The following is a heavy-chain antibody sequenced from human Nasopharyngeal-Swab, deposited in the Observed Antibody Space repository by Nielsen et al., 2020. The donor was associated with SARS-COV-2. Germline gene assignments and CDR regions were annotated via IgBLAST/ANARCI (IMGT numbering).Heavy chain of an antibody. J-gene: IGHJ4*02. V-gene: IGHV3-21*01. CDR1: GFTFSTYN. Sequence: ETLSLTCAASGFTFSTYNMHWVRQAPGKGLEWVSSISGRTTYIYYADSMKGRFTISGDNAKNSLYLQMSSLRAEDTAIYYCARGGQQPLWGQGTLVTVSS. D-gene: IGHD6-13*01. CDR3: ARGGQQPL. CDR2: ISGRTTYI.